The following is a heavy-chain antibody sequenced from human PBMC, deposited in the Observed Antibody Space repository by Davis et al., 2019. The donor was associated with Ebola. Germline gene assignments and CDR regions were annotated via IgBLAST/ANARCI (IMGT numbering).Heavy chain of an antibody. J-gene: IGHJ4*02. D-gene: IGHD6-13*01. Sequence: GGSLRLSCTASGFTFSNYWMNWVRQAPGKGLEWVANIKQDGSTKYYVDSVKGRFTISRDNAKNSLYLQMNSLRAEDTALYYCAKVGIAGEFDYWGQGTLVTVSS. CDR2: IKQDGSTK. CDR1: GFTFSNYW. V-gene: IGHV3-7*03. CDR3: AKVGIAGEFDY.